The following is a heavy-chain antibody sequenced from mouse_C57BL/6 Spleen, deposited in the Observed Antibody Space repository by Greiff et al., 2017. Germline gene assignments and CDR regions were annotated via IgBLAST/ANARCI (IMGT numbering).Heavy chain of an antibody. V-gene: IGHV5-15*01. CDR2: ISNLAYST. D-gene: IGHD4-1*02. Sequence: EVKLMESGGGLVQPGGSLKLSCAASGFTFSDYGMAWVRQAPRKGPEWVAFISNLAYSTYYADTVTGRFTISRENAKNTLYLEMSSLRSEDTAMYYCARRKATGPFDYWGQGTTLTVSS. CDR1: GFTFSDYG. J-gene: IGHJ2*01. CDR3: ARRKATGPFDY.